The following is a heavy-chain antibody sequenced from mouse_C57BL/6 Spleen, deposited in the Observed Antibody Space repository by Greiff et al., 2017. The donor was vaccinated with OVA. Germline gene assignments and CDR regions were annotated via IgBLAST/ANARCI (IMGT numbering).Heavy chain of an antibody. CDR1: GYTFTSYW. CDR2: IDPSDSYT. CDR3: AREYGDYFDY. D-gene: IGHD2-10*02. J-gene: IGHJ2*01. Sequence: VQLQQPGAELVKPGASVKLSCKASGYTFTSYWMQWVKQRPGQGLEWIGEIDPSDSYTNYNQKFKGKATLTVDTSSSTAYMQLSSLTSEDSAVYYCAREYGDYFDYWGQGTTLTVSS. V-gene: IGHV1-50*01.